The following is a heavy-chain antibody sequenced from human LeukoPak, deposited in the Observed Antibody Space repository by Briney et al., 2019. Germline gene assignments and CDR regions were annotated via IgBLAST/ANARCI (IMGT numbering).Heavy chain of an antibody. CDR1: GGSISSGDCY. V-gene: IGHV4-30-4*01. J-gene: IGHJ6*02. CDR2: IYYSGST. Sequence: SQTLSLTCTVSGGSISSGDCYWSWIRQPPGKGLEWIGYIYYSGSTYYNPSLKSRVTISVDTSKNQFSLKLSSVTAADTAVYYCARLSGGYDFYYYYGMDVWGQGTTVTVSS. D-gene: IGHD5-12*01. CDR3: ARLSGGYDFYYYYGMDV.